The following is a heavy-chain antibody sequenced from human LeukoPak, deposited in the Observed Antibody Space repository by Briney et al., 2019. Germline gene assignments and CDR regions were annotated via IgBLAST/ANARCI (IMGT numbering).Heavy chain of an antibody. D-gene: IGHD2-21*02. CDR2: IKQDGSEK. CDR3: ARADCGGDCYSMLNYYYYGMDV. Sequence: PGGSLRLSCAASGFTFSSYWMSWVRQAPGKGLEWVANIKQDGSEKYYVDSVKGRFTISRDNAKNSLYLQMNSLRAEDTAVYYCARADCGGDCYSMLNYYYYGMDVWGQGTTVTVSS. J-gene: IGHJ6*02. V-gene: IGHV3-7*01. CDR1: GFTFSSYW.